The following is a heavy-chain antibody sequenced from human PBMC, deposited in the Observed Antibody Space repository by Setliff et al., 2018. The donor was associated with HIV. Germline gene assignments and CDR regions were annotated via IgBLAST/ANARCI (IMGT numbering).Heavy chain of an antibody. V-gene: IGHV3-9*01. CDR2: ISWNSGSI. Sequence: GGSLRLSCAASGFTFDDYAMHWVRQVPGKGLEWLSGISWNSGSIDYADSVKGRFTISRDNSKNTLYLQMNSLRAEDTAVYYCATSSRGWGQDAFDIWGQGTMVTVSS. CDR3: ATSSRGWGQDAFDI. CDR1: GFTFDDYA. J-gene: IGHJ3*02. D-gene: IGHD6-19*01.